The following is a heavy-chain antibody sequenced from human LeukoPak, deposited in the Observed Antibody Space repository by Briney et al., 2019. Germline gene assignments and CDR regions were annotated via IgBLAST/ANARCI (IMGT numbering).Heavy chain of an antibody. V-gene: IGHV1-2*02. CDR2: TNPNGGGT. J-gene: IGHJ4*02. D-gene: IGHD1-1*01. CDR1: GYTFTQFY. Sequence: ASVKVSCKASGYTFTQFYIHWVRQAPGQGLEWMGWTNPNGGGTNYAQKFQGRVTLTRDTSITTAYMELSRLRSEDTALYYCARGVGIDYWGQGTLVTVSS. CDR3: ARGVGIDY.